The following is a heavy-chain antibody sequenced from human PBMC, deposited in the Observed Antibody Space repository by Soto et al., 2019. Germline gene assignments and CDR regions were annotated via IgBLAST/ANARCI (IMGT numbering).Heavy chain of an antibody. CDR3: ARSNYYDSWSGYYNWFDP. J-gene: IGHJ5*02. V-gene: IGHV1-18*04. D-gene: IGHD3-3*01. CDR2: ISAYNGNT. CDR1: GYTFTSYG. Sequence: ASVKVSCKASGYTFTSYGISWVRQAPGQGLEWMGWISAYNGNTNYAQKLQGRVTMTTDTSTSTAYMELRSLRSDDTAVYYCARSNYYDSWSGYYNWFDPWGQGTLVTVSS.